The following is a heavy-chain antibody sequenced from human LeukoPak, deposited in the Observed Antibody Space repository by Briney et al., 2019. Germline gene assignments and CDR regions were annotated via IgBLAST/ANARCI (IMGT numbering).Heavy chain of an antibody. D-gene: IGHD3-22*01. V-gene: IGHV1-69*04. CDR3: AREGVYSPDGSGYHRHAFDV. Sequence: SVKVSCKAPGDNFSSYVITWVRQAPGQGLEWMGRIIPELDVANLAQVFKGRVTITADKSTNTAHMELSGLRSDDTAVYYCAREGVYSPDGSGYHRHAFDVWGKGTVVIVSS. J-gene: IGHJ3*01. CDR1: GDNFSSYV. CDR2: IIPELDVA.